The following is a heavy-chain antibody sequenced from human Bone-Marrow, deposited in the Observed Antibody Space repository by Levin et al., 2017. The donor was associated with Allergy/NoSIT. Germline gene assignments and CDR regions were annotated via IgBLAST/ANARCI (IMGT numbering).Heavy chain of an antibody. CDR2: ISTKSSYI. V-gene: IGHV3-11*05. J-gene: IGHJ3*02. D-gene: IGHD6-13*01. CDR3: ARDHTSSWYEARTFDAVDM. Sequence: GESLKISCAASGFTFSDYYMSWIRQAPGKGLEWISYISTKSSYIYYADSVEGRFTISRDNAKNSLYLQMNSPGAEDTAVYYCARDHTSSWYEARTFDAVDMWGQGTMVTVSS. CDR1: GFTFSDYY.